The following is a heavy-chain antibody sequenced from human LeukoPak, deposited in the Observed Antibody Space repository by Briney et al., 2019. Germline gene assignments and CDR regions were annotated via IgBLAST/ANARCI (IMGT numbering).Heavy chain of an antibody. J-gene: IGHJ4*02. D-gene: IGHD1-26*01. CDR3: AKAGGSIVGATDLGY. CDR1: GFTFSSYA. V-gene: IGHV3-23*01. CDR2: ISGSGGST. Sequence: PGGSLRLSCAASGFTFSSYAMSWVRQAPGKGLEWVSAISGSGGSTYYADSVKGRFTISRDNSKNTLYLQMNSLRAEDTAVYYCAKAGGSIVGATDLGYWGQGTLVTVSS.